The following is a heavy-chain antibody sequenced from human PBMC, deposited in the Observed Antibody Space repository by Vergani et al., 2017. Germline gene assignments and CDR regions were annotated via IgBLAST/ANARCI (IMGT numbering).Heavy chain of an antibody. D-gene: IGHD1-1*01. V-gene: IGHV1-18*01. CDR2: ISAYNGNT. CDR1: GYTFTSYG. J-gene: IGHJ6*03. Sequence: QVQLVQSGAEVKKPGASVKVSCKASGYTFTSYGISWVRQAPGQGLEWMGWISAYNGNTNYAQKLQGRVTMTTDTSASTAYMELSSLRSEDTAVYYCARDRRVTTPKIPYMDVWGKGTTVTVSS. CDR3: ARDRRVTTPKIPYMDV.